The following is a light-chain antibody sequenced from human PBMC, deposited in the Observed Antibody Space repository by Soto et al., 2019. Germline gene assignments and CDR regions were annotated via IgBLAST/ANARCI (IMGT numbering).Light chain of an antibody. J-gene: IGKJ5*01. Sequence: EIVLTQSPGTLSLSPGERATLSCRASQSVSSSYLAWYQQKPGQPPRLLIYGASSRATGIPDRFSGSGSGTDFTLTISRLEPEDFAVFYCQHYDSLPITFCQGTRLENK. CDR3: QHYDSLPIT. CDR2: GAS. CDR1: QSVSSSY. V-gene: IGKV3-20*01.